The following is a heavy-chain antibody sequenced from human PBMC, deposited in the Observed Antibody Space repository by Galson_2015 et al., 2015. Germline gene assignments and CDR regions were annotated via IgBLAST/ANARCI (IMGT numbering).Heavy chain of an antibody. J-gene: IGHJ4*02. Sequence: SLRLSCAASGFTFNNHWMTWLRQAPGKGLEWMANIKQDGSEKHYVDSVKGRFTVSRDNAKNSLYLQMSSLTAEDTAVYYCARGFASADWGQGTLVTVSS. CDR1: GFTFNNHW. V-gene: IGHV3-7*04. CDR3: ARGFASAD. D-gene: IGHD3-3*01. CDR2: IKQDGSEK.